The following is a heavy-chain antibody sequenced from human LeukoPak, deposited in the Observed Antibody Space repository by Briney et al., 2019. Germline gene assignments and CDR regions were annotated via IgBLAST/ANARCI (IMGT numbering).Heavy chain of an antibody. Sequence: SGPTLVNSTQPLTPTFTFSGSSLSTSGVGVGWIRQPPGKAFEWLALIYWDDDKRYSSSLKSRLTINKDTSKNQVVLTMTNMDPVDTVTYYCAHRTTMTTVTPSAFDIWGQGTMVTVSS. CDR3: AHRTTMTTVTPSAFDI. V-gene: IGHV2-5*02. J-gene: IGHJ3*02. CDR2: IYWDDDK. CDR1: GSSLSTSGVG. D-gene: IGHD4-17*01.